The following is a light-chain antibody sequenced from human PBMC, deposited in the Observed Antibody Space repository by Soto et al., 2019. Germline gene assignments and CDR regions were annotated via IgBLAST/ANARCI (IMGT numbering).Light chain of an antibody. V-gene: IGLV2-14*01. CDR2: VVS. CDR3: SSYRSGGTFV. J-gene: IGLJ1*01. CDR1: SSDVGGYNY. Sequence: QSALTQPASVSGSPGQSIAISCTGTSSDVGGYNYVSWHQQHPGKAPKVLISVVSNRPSGVSNRFPGSKSGNTASLTTSGLQAEDEADYYCSSYRSGGTFVFGSGTKVTVL.